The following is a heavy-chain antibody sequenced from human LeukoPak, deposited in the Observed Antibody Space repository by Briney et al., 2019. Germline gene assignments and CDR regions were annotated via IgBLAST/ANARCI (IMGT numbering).Heavy chain of an antibody. CDR1: GGSFSGFY. V-gene: IGHV4-34*01. CDR3: ARHRPPNGRGITLVRGVTTKGFDS. CDR2: INFSGST. Sequence: SETLSLTCAVSGGSFSGFYWIWLRQAPGKGLEGVGDINFSGSTNYNPSLESGLTTSVDTTKKQFFLQLSPRSAADTAVYYCARHRPPNGRGITLVRGVTTKGFDSWGQGNPGTVSS. D-gene: IGHD3-10*01. J-gene: IGHJ4*02.